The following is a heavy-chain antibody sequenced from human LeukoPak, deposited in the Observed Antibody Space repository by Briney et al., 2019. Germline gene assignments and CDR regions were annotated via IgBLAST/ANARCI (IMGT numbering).Heavy chain of an antibody. CDR1: GATVSNNF. CDR3: ASWPGGWYGEDS. J-gene: IGHJ4*02. D-gene: IGHD6-19*01. V-gene: IGHV3-53*01. CDR2: IYGGGST. Sequence: GGSLRLSCAASGATVSNNFMSWVRQAPGKGLEWVSVIYGGGSTYYADSVKGRFTISRDTSKNTLYLQMNSLRAEDTAVYYCASWPGGWYGEDSWGQGTLVTVSS.